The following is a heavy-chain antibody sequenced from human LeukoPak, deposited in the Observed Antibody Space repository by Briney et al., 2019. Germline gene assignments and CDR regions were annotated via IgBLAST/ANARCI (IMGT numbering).Heavy chain of an antibody. J-gene: IGHJ5*02. Sequence: ASETLSLTCAVYGGSLNGHYWSWLRQPPGKGLEWIGEGSESGGTKFNPSLKSRVTISADTSKNQFSLKLNSVTAADTAVYYCAKNGQSGFSLDPWGQGTLVTVSS. CDR1: GGSLNGHY. CDR2: GSESGGT. D-gene: IGHD3-3*01. V-gene: IGHV4-34*01. CDR3: AKNGQSGFSLDP.